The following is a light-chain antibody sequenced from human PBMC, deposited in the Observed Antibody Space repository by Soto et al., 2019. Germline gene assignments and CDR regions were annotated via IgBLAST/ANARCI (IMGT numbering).Light chain of an antibody. Sequence: QSALTQPASVSGAPGQSIPISCTGTSSDVGGYNYVSWYQQHPGKAPKLLIYEVSNRPSGVSNRFSGSKSGNTASLTISGLQAEDEADYFCSSYTRSNTLIFGGGTKLTVL. J-gene: IGLJ2*01. V-gene: IGLV2-14*01. CDR3: SSYTRSNTLI. CDR1: SSDVGGYNY. CDR2: EVS.